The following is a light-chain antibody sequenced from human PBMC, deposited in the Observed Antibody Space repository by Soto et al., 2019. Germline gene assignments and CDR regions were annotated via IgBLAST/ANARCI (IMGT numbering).Light chain of an antibody. Sequence: DIVMTQSLDSLAVSLGERATINCKSSQSVLFSTNNKNYLAWYQQRTGQPPNLLIDWASARESAVPDRFSGSGSGTEFTLTIISLQAEDVAVYYCQQYYSGPPTFGGGTKVDIK. CDR1: QSVLFSTNNKNY. CDR3: QQYYSGPPT. V-gene: IGKV4-1*01. CDR2: WAS. J-gene: IGKJ4*01.